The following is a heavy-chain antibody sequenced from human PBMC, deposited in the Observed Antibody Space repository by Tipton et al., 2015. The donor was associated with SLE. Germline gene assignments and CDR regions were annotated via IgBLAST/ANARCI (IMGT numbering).Heavy chain of an antibody. Sequence: SLRLSCAASGFTFSSYAMSWVRQAPGKGLEWVAVIWYDGSNKYYADSVKGRFTISRDNSKNTLYLQMNSLRAEDTAVYYCARGASYYYDSSGYYYVDFFDYWGQGTLVPVSS. D-gene: IGHD3-22*01. V-gene: IGHV3-33*08. CDR2: IWYDGSNK. CDR3: ARGASYYYDSSGYYYVDFFDY. J-gene: IGHJ4*02. CDR1: GFTFSSYA.